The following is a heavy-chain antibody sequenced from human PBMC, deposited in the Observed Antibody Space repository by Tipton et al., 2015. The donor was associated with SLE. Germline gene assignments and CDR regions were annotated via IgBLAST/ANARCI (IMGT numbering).Heavy chain of an antibody. CDR3: ARYGDDAFDI. D-gene: IGHD4-17*01. CDR2: IYHSGST. J-gene: IGHJ3*02. V-gene: IGHV4-38-2*01. Sequence: LRLSCAVSGYSISSGYYWGWIRQPPGKGLEWIGSIYHSGSTYYNPSLKSRVTISVDTSKNQFSLKLSSVTAADTAMYYCARYGDDAFDIWGQGTMVTGSS. CDR1: GYSISSGYY.